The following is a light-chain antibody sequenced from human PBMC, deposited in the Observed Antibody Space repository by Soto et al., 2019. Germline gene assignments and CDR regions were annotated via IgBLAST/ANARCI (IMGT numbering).Light chain of an antibody. CDR1: SSNIGNNY. Sequence: QSVLTQPPAVSAAPGQKITISCSGSSSNIGNNYVSWYQQLPGTAPKLLSYDNNKRPSGIPDRFSGSKSGTSATLGITGLQTGDEADYYCGTWDSSLSAGVFGTGTNVTVL. J-gene: IGLJ1*01. CDR3: GTWDSSLSAGV. CDR2: DNN. V-gene: IGLV1-51*01.